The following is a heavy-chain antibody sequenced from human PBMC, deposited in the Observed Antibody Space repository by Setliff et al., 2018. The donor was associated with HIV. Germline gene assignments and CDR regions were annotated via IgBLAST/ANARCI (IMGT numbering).Heavy chain of an antibody. D-gene: IGHD1-26*01. J-gene: IGHJ5*02. CDR3: VMSPGLGWIGA. V-gene: IGHV1-69-2*01. Sequence: PGPQLKVSCKSSGYRFSSYSINWLQQAPGRRLQWVGRVDAEDGFTTYGANFQGRVTMTADTSTETTYMELSGLTHDDSAVYYCVMSPGLGWIGAWGQGTLVTVSS. CDR1: GYRFSSYS. CDR2: VDAEDGFT.